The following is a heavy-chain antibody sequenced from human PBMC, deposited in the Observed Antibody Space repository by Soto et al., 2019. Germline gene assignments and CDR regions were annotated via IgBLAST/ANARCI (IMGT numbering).Heavy chain of an antibody. V-gene: IGHV4-59*12. J-gene: IGHJ6*02. D-gene: IGHD3-22*01. CDR1: GGSISSYY. CDR3: AREGGYFDSSGSGVYHYYGVDV. CDR2: IYYSGST. Sequence: LSLTCTVSGGSISSYYWSWIRQPPGKGLEWIGYIYYSGSTNYNPSLKSRVTVSLDTSRTQFSLRVTSVTAADAAVYYCAREGGYFDSSGSGVYHYYGVDVWGQGTTVTVS.